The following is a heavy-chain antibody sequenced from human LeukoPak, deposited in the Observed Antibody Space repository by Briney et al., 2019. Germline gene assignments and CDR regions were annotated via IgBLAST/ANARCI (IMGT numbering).Heavy chain of an antibody. CDR3: ARATSMVRGVIASDFDY. CDR1: GGSISSGGYY. J-gene: IGHJ4*02. CDR2: IYYSGST. Sequence: PSQTLSLTCTVSGGSISSGGYYWSWIRQHPGKGLEWIGYIYYSGSTYYNPSLKSRVTISVDTSKNQFSLKLSSVTAADTAVYYRARATSMVRGVIASDFDYWGQGTLVTVSS. D-gene: IGHD3-10*01. V-gene: IGHV4-31*03.